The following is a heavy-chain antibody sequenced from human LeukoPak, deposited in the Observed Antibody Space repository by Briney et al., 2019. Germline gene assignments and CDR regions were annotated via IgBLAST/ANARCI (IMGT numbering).Heavy chain of an antibody. J-gene: IGHJ5*02. D-gene: IGHD6-6*01. V-gene: IGHV4-34*01. CDR2: INHSGST. CDR3: ARRFRIAARPMERPGWFDP. Sequence: SETLSLTCAVYGGSFSGYYWSWIRQPPGKGLEWIGEINHSGSTNYNPSLKSRVTISVDTSKNQFSLKLSSVTAADTAVYYCARRFRIAARPMERPGWFDPWGQGTLVTVSS. CDR1: GGSFSGYY.